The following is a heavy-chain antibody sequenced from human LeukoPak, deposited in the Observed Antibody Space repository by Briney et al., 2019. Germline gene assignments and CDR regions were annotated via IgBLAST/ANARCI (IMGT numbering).Heavy chain of an antibody. V-gene: IGHV4-59*01. D-gene: IGHD3-22*01. CDR3: ARAFDSSGPTLYYYYYMDV. J-gene: IGHJ6*03. Sequence: SETLSLTCTVSGGSISSYYWSWIRQPPGKGLEWIGYIYYSGSTNYNPSLKSRVTISVDTSKNQFSLKLSSVTAADTAVYYCARAFDSSGPTLYYYYYMDVWGKGTTVTVSS. CDR2: IYYSGST. CDR1: GGSISSYY.